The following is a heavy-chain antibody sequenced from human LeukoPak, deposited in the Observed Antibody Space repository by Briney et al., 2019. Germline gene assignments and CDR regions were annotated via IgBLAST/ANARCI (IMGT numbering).Heavy chain of an antibody. D-gene: IGHD2-2*01. CDR3: AKSGNGSHCSSTSCYLPAPGDYYYYYYMDV. J-gene: IGHJ6*03. CDR2: ISGSWGST. V-gene: IGHV3-23*01. CDR1: GFTLSSYA. Sequence: PGGSLRLSCAASGFTLSSYAMSWVRPAPGKGVELVSAISGSWGSTYYADSVKGRSTISRDNSKKTLYLQMNSLGAEDTAVYHCAKSGNGSHCSSTSCYLPAPGDYYYYYYMDVWGKGTTVTVSS.